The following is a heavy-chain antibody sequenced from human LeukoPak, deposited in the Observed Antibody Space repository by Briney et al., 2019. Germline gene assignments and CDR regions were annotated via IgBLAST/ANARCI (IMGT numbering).Heavy chain of an antibody. CDR2: ISSSGSTI. CDR3: ARDRDYGGSRGMDV. J-gene: IGHJ6*02. CDR1: GFTFSDYY. Sequence: KPGGSLRLSCAASGFTFSDYYMSWIRQAPGKGLEWVSYISSSGSTIYYADPVKGRFTISRDNAKNSLYLQMNSLRAEDTAVYYCARDRDYGGSRGMDVWGQGTTVTVSS. D-gene: IGHD4-17*01. V-gene: IGHV3-11*01.